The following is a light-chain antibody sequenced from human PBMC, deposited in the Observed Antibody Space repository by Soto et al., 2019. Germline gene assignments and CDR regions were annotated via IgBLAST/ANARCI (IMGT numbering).Light chain of an antibody. CDR3: QQRGNWPKT. V-gene: IGKV3-11*01. Sequence: EIVLTQSPATQSLSPGERATLSCRASQSVSKSLAWFQQKPGQAPRLLIYDASNRATGIPARFSGSGSGTDFTLTISSLEPEDFAVYYCQQRGNWPKTFGQGTKVEIK. J-gene: IGKJ1*01. CDR2: DAS. CDR1: QSVSKS.